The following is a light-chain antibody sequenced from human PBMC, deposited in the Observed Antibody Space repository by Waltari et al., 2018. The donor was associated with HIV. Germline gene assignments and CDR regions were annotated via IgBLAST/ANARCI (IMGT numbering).Light chain of an antibody. CDR3: CSYAGTYTFVV. V-gene: IGLV2-11*01. J-gene: IGLJ2*01. CDR2: DVS. CDR1: SSHVGSSNY. Sequence: QSALTQPRSLSGSHGQSVTISCTGTSSHVGSSNYVSWYQHHPGKDPNLILYDVSERPSGVPDRFSGSKSGNTASLTISGLQAEDEADYYCCSYAGTYTFVVFGGGTKLTVL.